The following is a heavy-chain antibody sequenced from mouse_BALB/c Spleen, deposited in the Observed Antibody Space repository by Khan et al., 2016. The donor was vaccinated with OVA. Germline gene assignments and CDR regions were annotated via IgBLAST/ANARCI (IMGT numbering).Heavy chain of an antibody. Sequence: QVQLKESGPGLVAPSQSLSITCTVSGFSLTGYGVNWVRQPPGKGLEWLGMIWGDGNTNYNSALKSRLSISKDNSKSHVFLKLNSLQTDDTARYYCARDGAVDYWGQGTSVTVSS. CDR1: GFSLTGYG. J-gene: IGHJ4*01. CDR3: ARDGAVDY. V-gene: IGHV2-6-7*01. CDR2: IWGDGNT.